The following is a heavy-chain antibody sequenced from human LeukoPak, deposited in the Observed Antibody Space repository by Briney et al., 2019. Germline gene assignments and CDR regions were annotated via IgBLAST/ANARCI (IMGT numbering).Heavy chain of an antibody. J-gene: IGHJ3*02. CDR3: AREVVRARDAFDI. V-gene: IGHV4-59*12. CDR1: GGSISSYY. Sequence: SETLSLTCTVSGGSISSYYWSWIRQPPGKGLEWIGSIYYSGSTYYNPSLKSRVTISVDTSKNQFSLKLSSVTAADTAVYYCAREVVRARDAFDIWGQGTMVTVSS. D-gene: IGHD3-10*01. CDR2: IYYSGST.